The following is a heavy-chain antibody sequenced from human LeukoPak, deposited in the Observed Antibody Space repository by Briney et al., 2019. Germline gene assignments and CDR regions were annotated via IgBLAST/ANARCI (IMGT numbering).Heavy chain of an antibody. V-gene: IGHV5-51*01. Sequence: KLGASLKISCKGSGYSFTSYWIGWVRQLPGKGLEWMGIIYPGGSDTRYGPSFQGQVTISADKSISTAYLQWSSLKASDTAMYYCARSGYSYGSGAFDIWGQGTMVTVSS. CDR2: IYPGGSDT. D-gene: IGHD5-18*01. CDR1: GYSFTSYW. J-gene: IGHJ3*02. CDR3: ARSGYSYGSGAFDI.